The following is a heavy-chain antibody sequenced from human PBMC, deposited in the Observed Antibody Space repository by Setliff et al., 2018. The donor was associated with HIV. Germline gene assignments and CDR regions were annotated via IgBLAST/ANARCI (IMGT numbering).Heavy chain of an antibody. J-gene: IGHJ3*02. CDR1: GGSLSSSY. D-gene: IGHD3-3*01. Sequence: TSETLSLTCAVYGGSLSSSYWTWIRQAPGKGLEWIGEINHSGSTNYNPSLKSRVTISVDTSKNQFSLKLSSVTAADTAVYYCARRGFWSDGRAFDIWGQGTMVTVSS. CDR2: INHSGST. V-gene: IGHV4-34*01. CDR3: ARRGFWSDGRAFDI.